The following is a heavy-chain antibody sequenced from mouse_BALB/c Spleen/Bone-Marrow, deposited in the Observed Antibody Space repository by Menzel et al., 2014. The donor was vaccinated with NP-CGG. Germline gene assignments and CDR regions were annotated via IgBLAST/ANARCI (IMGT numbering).Heavy chain of an antibody. V-gene: IGHV5-17*02. Sequence: EVQLVESGGGLVQSGGSRKLSCAASGFTFSSFGMHWVRQAPEKGLEWVAYISSGSSTIYYADTVMGRFTISRDNPKNTLFLQMTSLRSEDTAMYYCARSGSSSGYFDYWGQGTTLTVSS. CDR1: GFTFSSFG. J-gene: IGHJ2*01. D-gene: IGHD1-1*01. CDR3: ARSGSSSGYFDY. CDR2: ISSGSSTI.